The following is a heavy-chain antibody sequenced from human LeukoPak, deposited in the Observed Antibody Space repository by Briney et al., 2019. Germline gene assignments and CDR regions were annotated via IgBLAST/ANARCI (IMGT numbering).Heavy chain of an antibody. Sequence: WASVKVSCTASGYTFTGYYMHWVRQAPGQGLEWMGWINPNSGGTNYAQKFQGRVTMTRDTSISTAYMELSRLSSADTAVYYCARVYYDTLTGYYTLFDYWGQGTLVTVSS. J-gene: IGHJ4*02. CDR3: ARVYYDTLTGYYTLFDY. D-gene: IGHD3-9*01. CDR1: GYTFTGYY. CDR2: INPNSGGT. V-gene: IGHV1-2*02.